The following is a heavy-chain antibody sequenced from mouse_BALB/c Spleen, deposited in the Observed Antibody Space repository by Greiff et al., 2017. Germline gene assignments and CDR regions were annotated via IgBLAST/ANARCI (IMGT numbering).Heavy chain of an antibody. V-gene: IGHV1S137*01. D-gene: IGHD1-2*01. CDR3: ARKSYGYLYAMDY. CDR1: GYTFTDYA. CDR2: ISTYYGDA. Sequence: QVQLKESGAELVRPGVSVKISCKGSGYTFTDYAMHWVKQSHAKSLEWIGVISTYYGDASYNQKFKGKATMTVDKSSSTAYMELARLTSEDSAIYYCARKSYGYLYAMDYWGQGTSVTVSS. J-gene: IGHJ4*01.